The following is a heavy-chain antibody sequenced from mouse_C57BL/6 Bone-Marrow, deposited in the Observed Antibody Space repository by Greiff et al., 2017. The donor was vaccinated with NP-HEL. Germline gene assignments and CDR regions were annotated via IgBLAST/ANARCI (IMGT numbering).Heavy chain of an antibody. D-gene: IGHD1-1*01. Sequence: QVQLQQSGAELAKPVSSVNLSPKGSVYTFTSYWIHWVKQRPGQGLEWIGYINPSIVYSKYNQKLWDKATLTADKSSSTAYMQLSSLTYEDSAVYYCARSPLYYGSSHWYFDVWGTGTTVTVSS. CDR3: ARSPLYYGSSHWYFDV. CDR1: VYTFTSYW. J-gene: IGHJ1*03. CDR2: INPSIVYS. V-gene: IGHV1-7*01.